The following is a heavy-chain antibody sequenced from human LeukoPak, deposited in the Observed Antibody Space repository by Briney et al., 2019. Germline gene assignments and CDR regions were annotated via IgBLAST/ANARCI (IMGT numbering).Heavy chain of an antibody. CDR2: IYHSGST. Sequence: PSETLSLTCAVSGYSISSVYYRGWIRQPPGKGLERIGSIYHSGSTYYNPSLKSRVTISVDTSKNQFSLKLSSVTAADTAVYYCARPRYSTSQFDYWGQGTLVTVSS. D-gene: IGHD6-13*01. CDR1: GYSISSVYY. J-gene: IGHJ4*02. V-gene: IGHV4-38-2*01. CDR3: ARPRYSTSQFDY.